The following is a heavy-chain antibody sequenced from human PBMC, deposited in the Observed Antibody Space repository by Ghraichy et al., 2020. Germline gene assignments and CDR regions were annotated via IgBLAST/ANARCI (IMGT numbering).Heavy chain of an antibody. D-gene: IGHD3-10*01. V-gene: IGHV3-30*18. Sequence: GGSLRLSCAASGFTFSSYGMHWVRQAPGKGLEWVAVISYDGSNKYYADSVKGRFTISRDNSKNTLYLQMNSLRAEDTAVYYCAKWGYGGVLLWFGDFSNYYYGMDVWGQGTTVTVSS. CDR3: AKWGYGGVLLWFGDFSNYYYGMDV. CDR2: ISYDGSNK. J-gene: IGHJ6*02. CDR1: GFTFSSYG.